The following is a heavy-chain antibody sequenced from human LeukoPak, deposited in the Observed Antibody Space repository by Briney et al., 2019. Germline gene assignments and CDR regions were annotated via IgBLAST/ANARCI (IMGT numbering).Heavy chain of an antibody. J-gene: IGHJ3*02. Sequence: SETLSLTCTVSGGSISSGSYYWSWIRQPAGKGLEWIGYIYYTGSSNYNPSLKSRVTISVDTSKNQFSLKLTSVTAADTAMYYCARYSNGEDAFDIWGQGTMVTVSS. V-gene: IGHV4-61*10. CDR2: IYYTGSS. D-gene: IGHD2-21*01. CDR1: GGSISSGSYY. CDR3: ARYSNGEDAFDI.